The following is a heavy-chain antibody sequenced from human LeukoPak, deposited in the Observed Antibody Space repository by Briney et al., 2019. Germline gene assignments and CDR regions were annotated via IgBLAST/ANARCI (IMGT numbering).Heavy chain of an antibody. CDR3: ARADYYFASGTYYPYYFDY. J-gene: IGHJ4*02. CDR2: ITAYNGNT. D-gene: IGHD3-10*01. CDR1: GYTFTSYG. Sequence: ASVKVSCKASGYTFTSYGITWVRQAPGQGLEWMGWITAYNGNTDYAQKLQGRVTMTTDTSTSTAYMELNSLRSDDTAVYYCARADYYFASGTYYPYYFDYWGQGTLVTVSS. V-gene: IGHV1-18*04.